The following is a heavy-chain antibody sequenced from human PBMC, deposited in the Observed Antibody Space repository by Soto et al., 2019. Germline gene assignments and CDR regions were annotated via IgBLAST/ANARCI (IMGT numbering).Heavy chain of an antibody. V-gene: IGHV1-18*01. CDR2: ISAYNGNT. CDR3: ARERRNRRGNSACASYSDDAFDI. Sequence: VASVKVSCKASGYTFTTYGINWVRQAPGQGLERMGWISAYNGNTNYAQKLQGRVTMTTDTSTSTAYMELRSLRSDDTAVYYCARERRNRRGNSACASYSDDAFDIWGQGTMATVSS. J-gene: IGHJ3*02. D-gene: IGHD3-10*01. CDR1: GYTFTTYG.